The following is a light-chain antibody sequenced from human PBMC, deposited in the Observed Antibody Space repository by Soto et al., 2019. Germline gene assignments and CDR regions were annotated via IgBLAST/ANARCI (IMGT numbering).Light chain of an antibody. Sequence: QSVLTQPPSASGTPGQRVTISCSGSNSNIGSNHVHWYQQLPGTAPQLLLHNNNQRPSGVPDRFSGSKSGTSASLAISGLESEDEAAYYCEAWDDSRNGVVFGGGTQLTVL. CDR3: EAWDDSRNGVV. V-gene: IGLV1-44*01. J-gene: IGLJ2*01. CDR2: NNN. CDR1: NSNIGSNH.